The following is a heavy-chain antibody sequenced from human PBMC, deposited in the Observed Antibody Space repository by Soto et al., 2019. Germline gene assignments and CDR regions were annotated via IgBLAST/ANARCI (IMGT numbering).Heavy chain of an antibody. Sequence: GSLRLSCQAAGVNFDNYGMHWVRQAPGKGLEWVAVITYDGSNKYYADSVKGRFTISRDNSKNTLSLHLNTLKPEDTAVYHCAKDRVGGTFYTPLGFWGQGTLVTVSS. CDR3: AKDRVGGTFYTPLGF. V-gene: IGHV3-30*18. CDR2: ITYDGSNK. J-gene: IGHJ4*02. CDR1: GVNFDNYG. D-gene: IGHD1-7*01.